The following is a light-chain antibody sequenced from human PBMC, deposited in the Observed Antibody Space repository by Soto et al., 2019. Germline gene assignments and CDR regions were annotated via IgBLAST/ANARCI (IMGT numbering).Light chain of an antibody. CDR2: AAS. J-gene: IGKJ1*01. CDR1: QGMSNS. Sequence: DIQMTQSPSSLSASVGDRVTITCRASQGMSNSLAWYQQKPGKVPTLLIYAASTLQPGVPSRFSGSGSGTDFTLTMLSLQREDGAIYYCQKYDSDPWTFGQGTKVEIK. CDR3: QKYDSDPWT. V-gene: IGKV1-27*01.